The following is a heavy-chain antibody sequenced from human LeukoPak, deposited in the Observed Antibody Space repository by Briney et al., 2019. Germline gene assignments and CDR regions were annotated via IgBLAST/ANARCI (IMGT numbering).Heavy chain of an antibody. D-gene: IGHD2-2*01. J-gene: IGHJ4*02. CDR2: IYTSGST. CDR3: AREGLWDSSTSCYDY. CDR1: GGSISSGSYY. V-gene: IGHV4-61*02. Sequence: SETLSLTCTVSGGSISSGSYYWSWIRQPAGKGLERIGRIYTSGSTNYNPSLKSRVTISVDTSKNQFSLKLSSVTAADTAVYCCAREGLWDSSTSCYDYWGQGTLVTVSS.